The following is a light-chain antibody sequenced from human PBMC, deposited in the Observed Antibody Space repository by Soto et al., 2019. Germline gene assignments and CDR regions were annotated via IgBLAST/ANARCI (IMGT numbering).Light chain of an antibody. CDR2: DAS. CDR1: QRVSRN. Sequence: EIVITQSPATLSVSPGERATLSCRASQRVSRNLAWYQQKPGQAPRLLIYDASTRATGIPDRFSGSGSETEFTLTISSLXSEDYAIYYCQQYNNWPPWTFGQGTKVDIK. V-gene: IGKV3-15*01. CDR3: QQYNNWPPWT. J-gene: IGKJ1*01.